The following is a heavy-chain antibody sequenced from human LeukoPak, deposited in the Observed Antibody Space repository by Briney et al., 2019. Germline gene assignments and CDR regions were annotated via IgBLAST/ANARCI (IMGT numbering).Heavy chain of an antibody. V-gene: IGHV4-38-2*02. CDR1: GYSISSGYY. Sequence: PSETLSLTCTVSGYSISSGYYWGWIRQPPGKGLEWIGSIYHSGSTYYNPSLKSRDTISVDTSKNQFSLKLSSVTAADTAVYYCAREAFDWLLPSSGLNWFDPWGQGTLVTVSS. CDR3: AREAFDWLLPSSGLNWFDP. J-gene: IGHJ5*02. CDR2: IYHSGST. D-gene: IGHD3-9*01.